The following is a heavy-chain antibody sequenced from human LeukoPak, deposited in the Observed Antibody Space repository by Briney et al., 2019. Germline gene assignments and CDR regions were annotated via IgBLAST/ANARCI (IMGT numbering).Heavy chain of an antibody. CDR3: ARVVELLWFGEPTGWFDP. J-gene: IGHJ5*02. Sequence: PGGSLRLSCAASGFTVSSNYMSWVRRAPGKGLEWVSVIYSGGSTYYADSVKGRFTISRDNSKNTLYLQMNSLRAEDTAVYYCARVVELLWFGEPTGWFDPWGQGTLVTVSS. D-gene: IGHD3-10*01. V-gene: IGHV3-53*01. CDR2: IYSGGST. CDR1: GFTVSSNY.